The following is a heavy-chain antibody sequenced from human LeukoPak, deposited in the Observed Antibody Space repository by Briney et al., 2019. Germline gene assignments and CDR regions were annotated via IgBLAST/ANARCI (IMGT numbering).Heavy chain of an antibody. CDR3: AREDYYGSGRDFAGYYFDY. D-gene: IGHD3-10*01. Sequence: SVKVSCKASGGTFSSYAISWVRQAPGQGLEWMGGIIPIFGTANYAQKFQGRVTITADESTSTAYMELSSLRSEDTAVYYCAREDYYGSGRDFAGYYFDYWGQGTLVTVSS. CDR2: IIPIFGTA. J-gene: IGHJ4*02. V-gene: IGHV1-69*13. CDR1: GGTFSSYA.